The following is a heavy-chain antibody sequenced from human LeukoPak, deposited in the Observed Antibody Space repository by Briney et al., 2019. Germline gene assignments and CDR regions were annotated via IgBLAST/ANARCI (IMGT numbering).Heavy chain of an antibody. V-gene: IGHV3-21*01. D-gene: IGHD5-18*01. CDR3: ARGRSVDTAKWLRGSYFDY. CDR2: ISSSSSYI. Sequence: PGGSLRLSCAASGFTFSSYSMNWVRQAPGKGLEWVSSISSSSSYIYYADSVKGRFTISRDNAKNSLYLQMNSLRAEDTAVYYCARGRSVDTAKWLRGSYFDYWGQGTLVTVSS. CDR1: GFTFSSYS. J-gene: IGHJ4*02.